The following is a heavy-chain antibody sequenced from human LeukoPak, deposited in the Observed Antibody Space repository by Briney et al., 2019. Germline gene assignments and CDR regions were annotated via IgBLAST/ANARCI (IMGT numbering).Heavy chain of an antibody. CDR3: ARGDTVVGARLDY. CDR1: GYTFSSYT. J-gene: IGHJ4*02. V-gene: IGHV1-3*01. CDR2: INAGKGNT. D-gene: IGHD6-6*01. Sequence: VASVKVSCKASGYTFSSYTIHWVRQTPGQRLEWMGWINAGKGNTKYSQKFQGRVTITRDTSASTAYMELSSLRSEDTAVYYCARGDTVVGARLDYWGQGTLVTVSS.